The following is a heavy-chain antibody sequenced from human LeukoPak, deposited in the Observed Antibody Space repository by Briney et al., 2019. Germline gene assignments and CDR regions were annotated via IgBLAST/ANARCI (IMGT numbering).Heavy chain of an antibody. Sequence: EASVKVSCKASGYTFTSYAMHWVRQAPGQRLEWMGWINAGNGNTKYSQKFQGRVTITRDTSASTAYMELSSLRSVDTAVYYCARGITGTIREWFDPWGQGTLVTVSS. CDR2: INAGNGNT. CDR3: ARGITGTIREWFDP. V-gene: IGHV1-3*01. CDR1: GYTFTSYA. J-gene: IGHJ5*02. D-gene: IGHD1-7*01.